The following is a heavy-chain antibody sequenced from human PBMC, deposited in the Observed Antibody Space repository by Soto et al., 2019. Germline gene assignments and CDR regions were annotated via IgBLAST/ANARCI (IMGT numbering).Heavy chain of an antibody. CDR2: IKQDGSER. D-gene: IGHD4-17*01. J-gene: IGHJ1*01. CDR3: AYGADGPLYFQH. V-gene: IGHV3-7*01. Sequence: EVQLVESGGGLVQSGGSLRLSCAASGFTFSTYWMTWVRQAPGKGLEWVATIKQDGSERHYVDSVRGRFTISRDNPRNSLFLHMNGLRAEDTAVYYCAYGADGPLYFQHWGQGTLVTVSS. CDR1: GFTFSTYW.